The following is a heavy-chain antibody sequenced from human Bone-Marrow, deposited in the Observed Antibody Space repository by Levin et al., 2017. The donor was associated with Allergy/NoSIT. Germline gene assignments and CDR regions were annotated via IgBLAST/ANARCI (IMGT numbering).Heavy chain of an antibody. CDR3: ATGAVCGGDCYSPYYFDY. CDR1: GYTLTELS. D-gene: IGHD2-21*02. J-gene: IGHJ4*02. V-gene: IGHV1-24*01. Sequence: ASVKVSCKVSGYTLTELSMHWVRQAPGKGLEWMGGFDPEDGETIYAQKFQGRVTMTEDTSTDTAYMELSSLRSEDTAVYYCATGAVCGGDCYSPYYFDYWGQGTLVTVSS. CDR2: FDPEDGET.